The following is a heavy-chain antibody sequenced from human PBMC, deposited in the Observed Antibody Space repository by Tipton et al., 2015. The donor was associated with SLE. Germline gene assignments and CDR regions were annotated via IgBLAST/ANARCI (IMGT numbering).Heavy chain of an antibody. CDR3: ARDKSIGYFDY. CDR1: GGSFSGYY. CDR2: IYYSGST. Sequence: LRLSCAVYGGSFSGYYWSWIRQPPGKGLEWIGTIYYSGSTYCNPSLKSRVTISVDTSKNQFSLKLSSVTAADTAVYYCARDKSIGYFDYWGQGTLVTVSS. D-gene: IGHD3-3*02. V-gene: IGHV4-34*01. J-gene: IGHJ4*02.